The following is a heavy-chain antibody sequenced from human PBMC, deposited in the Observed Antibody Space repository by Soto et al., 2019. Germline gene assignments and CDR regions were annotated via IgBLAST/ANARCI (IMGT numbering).Heavy chain of an antibody. J-gene: IGHJ4*02. D-gene: IGHD2-2*02. Sequence: PGGSLRLSCAASGFNFRSYGMHWVRQAPGKGLEWVAVIWSDGSKKYYGDSAKGRFTISRDNSKNTVYLEMNGLRAEDTAVYHCTRASWCTNINCYTLDYWGRGTLVTVSS. CDR2: IWSDGSKK. CDR3: TRASWCTNINCYTLDY. V-gene: IGHV3-33*01. CDR1: GFNFRSYG.